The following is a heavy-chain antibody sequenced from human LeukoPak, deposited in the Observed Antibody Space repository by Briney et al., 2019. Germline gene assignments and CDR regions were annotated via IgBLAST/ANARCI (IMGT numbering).Heavy chain of an antibody. CDR2: IYSGGST. CDR3: ARAQNSGYSSGWSDYYYGMDV. V-gene: IGHV3-53*01. D-gene: IGHD6-19*01. J-gene: IGHJ6*02. Sequence: GSLRLSCAASGFTVSSNYMSWVRQAPGKGLEWVSVIYSGGSTYYADSVKGRFTISRDNSKNTLYLQMNSLRAEDTAVYYCARAQNSGYSSGWSDYYYGMDVWGQGTTVTVSS. CDR1: GFTVSSNY.